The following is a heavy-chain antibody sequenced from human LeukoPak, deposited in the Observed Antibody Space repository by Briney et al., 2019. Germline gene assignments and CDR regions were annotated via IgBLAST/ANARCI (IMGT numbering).Heavy chain of an antibody. D-gene: IGHD4-23*01. CDR2: IYYSGST. J-gene: IGHJ4*02. Sequence: PSETLSLTCTVSGGSISSSSYYWGWIRQPPGKGLEWIGSIYYSGSTYYNPSLKSRVTISVDTSKNQFSLKLSSVTAADTAVYYCARRTIYGGNFPFDYWGQGTLVTVSS. CDR3: ARRTIYGGNFPFDY. V-gene: IGHV4-39*07. CDR1: GGSISSSSYY.